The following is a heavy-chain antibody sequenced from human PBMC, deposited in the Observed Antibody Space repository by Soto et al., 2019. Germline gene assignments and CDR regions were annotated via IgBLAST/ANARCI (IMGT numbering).Heavy chain of an antibody. CDR3: ARVSCRGGGCYSAFDI. J-gene: IGHJ3*02. CDR1: GFTFSNYW. Sequence: EVQLVESGGGLVQPGGSLRLSCVASGFTFSNYWMSWVRQAPGMGLEWVANIKQDGSERYYVDSVKGRLTISRDNAKNSLYLQMNSLGVEDTGVYYCARVSCRGGGCYSAFDIWGQGTMVTVSS. D-gene: IGHD2-21*02. V-gene: IGHV3-7*01. CDR2: IKQDGSER.